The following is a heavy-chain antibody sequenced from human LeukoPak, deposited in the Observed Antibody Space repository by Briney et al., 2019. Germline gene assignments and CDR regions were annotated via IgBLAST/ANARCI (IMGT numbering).Heavy chain of an antibody. J-gene: IGHJ6*03. V-gene: IGHV3-21*01. CDR1: GFSFSTYS. CDR2: ISSSSAYI. D-gene: IGHD1-1*01. CDR3: ARDWNYYYMDV. Sequence: PGGSLRLSCAASGFSFSTYSMNWVRQAPGKGLEWVSPISSSSAYIYYADSVKGRFIISRDNAENSLYLQLNSLRAEDTAVYYCARDWNYYYMDVWGKGTTVTVSS.